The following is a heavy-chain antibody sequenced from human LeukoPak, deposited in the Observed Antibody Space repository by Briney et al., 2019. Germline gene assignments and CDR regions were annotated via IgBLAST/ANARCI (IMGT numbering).Heavy chain of an antibody. CDR1: GFPFSDYA. Sequence: PGGSLRLSCVVSGFPFSDYAMAGVRQAPGKGLEWVSGITSSGSATYYGDSVKGRFTISRDNSNDTLYLQMNSLRAEDTAMYYCAKDDDSSDYLDWYSDLWGRGALISVSS. D-gene: IGHD3-22*01. V-gene: IGHV3-23*01. J-gene: IGHJ2*01. CDR2: ITSSGSAT. CDR3: AKDDDSSDYLDWYSDL.